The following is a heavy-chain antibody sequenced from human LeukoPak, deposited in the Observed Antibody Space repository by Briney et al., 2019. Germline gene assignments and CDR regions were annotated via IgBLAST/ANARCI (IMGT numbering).Heavy chain of an antibody. Sequence: GESLKISCKGSGYSFTSYWIGWVRQMPGEGLEWMGIIYPGDSDTRYSPSFQGQVTISADKSISTAYLQWSSLKASDTAMYYCARWGLYCSSTSCPNWFDPWGQGTLVTVSS. CDR3: ARWGLYCSSTSCPNWFDP. CDR1: GYSFTSYW. D-gene: IGHD2-2*01. CDR2: IYPGDSDT. V-gene: IGHV5-51*01. J-gene: IGHJ5*02.